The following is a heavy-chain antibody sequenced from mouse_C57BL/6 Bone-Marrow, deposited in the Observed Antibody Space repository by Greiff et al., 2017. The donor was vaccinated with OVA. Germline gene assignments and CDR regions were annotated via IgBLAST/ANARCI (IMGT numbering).Heavy chain of an antibody. CDR3: TTSNWYYFDY. CDR1: GFTIKDDY. D-gene: IGHD4-1*02. J-gene: IGHJ2*01. Sequence: EVQLQQSGAELVRPGASVKLSCTASGFTIKDDYMHWVKQRPEQGLEWIGWIDPENGDTAYASKFQGKATITADTSSNTAYLQLSSLTSEDTAVYYCTTSNWYYFDYWGQGTTLTVSS. V-gene: IGHV14-4*01. CDR2: IDPENGDT.